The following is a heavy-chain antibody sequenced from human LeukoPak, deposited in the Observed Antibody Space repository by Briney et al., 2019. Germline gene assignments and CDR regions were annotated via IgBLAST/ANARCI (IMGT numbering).Heavy chain of an antibody. CDR3: ARGFAVVVVAAPYFFDY. J-gene: IGHJ4*02. Sequence: SETLSLTCAVYGGSFSGYYWSWLRQPPGKGREWIGEINHSGSTNYNPSLKSRVTISVAPSKTQFSLTLSSVTAADTAVYYCARGFAVVVVAAPYFFDYWGQGTLVTVSS. V-gene: IGHV4-34*01. D-gene: IGHD2-15*01. CDR1: GGSFSGYY. CDR2: INHSGST.